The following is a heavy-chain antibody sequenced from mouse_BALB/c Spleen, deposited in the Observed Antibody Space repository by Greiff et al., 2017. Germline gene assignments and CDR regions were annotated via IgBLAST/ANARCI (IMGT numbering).Heavy chain of an antibody. CDR2: IYPGDGST. CDR3: ARRGTVAGFDY. D-gene: IGHD1-1*01. J-gene: IGHJ2*01. V-gene: IGHV1S56*01. CDR1: GYTFTSYY. Sequence: QVQLQQSGPELVKPGASVKMSCKASGYTFTSYYIHWVKQRPGQGLEWIGWIYPGDGSTKYNEKFKGKTTLTADKSSSTAYMLLSSLTSEDSAIYFCARRGTVAGFDYWGQGTTLTVSS.